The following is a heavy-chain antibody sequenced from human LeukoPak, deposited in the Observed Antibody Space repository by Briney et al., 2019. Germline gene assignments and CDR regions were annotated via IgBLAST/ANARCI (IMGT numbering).Heavy chain of an antibody. Sequence: PGGSLRLSCAASGFTFSSYAMSWVRQAPGKGLEWGSAISGSGGSTYYADSVKGRFTISRDNSKNTLYLQMNSLRAEDTAVYYCAKNGIYGGNWNYWGQGTLVTVSS. J-gene: IGHJ4*02. CDR2: ISGSGGST. CDR1: GFTFSSYA. CDR3: AKNGIYGGNWNY. V-gene: IGHV3-23*01. D-gene: IGHD4-23*01.